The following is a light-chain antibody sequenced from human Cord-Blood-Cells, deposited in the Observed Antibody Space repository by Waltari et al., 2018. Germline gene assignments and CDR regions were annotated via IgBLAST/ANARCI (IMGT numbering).Light chain of an antibody. J-gene: IGKJ4*01. CDR3: QQRSNWPPVVT. V-gene: IGKV3-11*01. Sequence: EIVLTQSPATLSLSPGERATLSCRASQSVSSYLAWYQQKPGQAPRLLIYDASNRATGIPARFSGSGSGTDFTFTISSLEPEDFAVYYCQQRSNWPPVVTFGGGTKVEIK. CDR1: QSVSSY. CDR2: DAS.